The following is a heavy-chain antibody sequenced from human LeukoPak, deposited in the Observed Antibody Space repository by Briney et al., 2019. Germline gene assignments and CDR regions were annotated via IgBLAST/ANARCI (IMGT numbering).Heavy chain of an antibody. CDR1: GYTFTGYY. CDR3: ARQYSSGWYSPNFDY. D-gene: IGHD6-19*01. Sequence: ASVKVSWKASGYTFTGYYMHWVRQAPGQGLEWMGWINPNSGGTNYAQKLQGRVTMTTDTSTSTAYMELRSLRSDDTAVYYCARQYSSGWYSPNFDYWGQGTLVTVSS. J-gene: IGHJ4*02. CDR2: INPNSGGT. V-gene: IGHV1-2*02.